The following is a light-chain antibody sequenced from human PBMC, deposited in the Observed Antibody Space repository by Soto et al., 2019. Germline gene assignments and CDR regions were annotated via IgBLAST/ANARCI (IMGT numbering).Light chain of an antibody. Sequence: QSALTQPASVSGSPGQSITISCTGTSGDVGNYNLVSWYQQHPGKAPHLMIYEVSKRPSGVSNRFSGSKSGNTASPTISGLQAEDEADYYCCAYAGGSVYVLFGGGTKLTVL. CDR2: EVS. V-gene: IGLV2-23*02. CDR3: CAYAGGSVYVL. CDR1: SGDVGNYNL. J-gene: IGLJ3*02.